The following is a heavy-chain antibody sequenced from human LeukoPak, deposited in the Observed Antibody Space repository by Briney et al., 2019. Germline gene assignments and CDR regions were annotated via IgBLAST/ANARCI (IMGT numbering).Heavy chain of an antibody. J-gene: IGHJ4*02. CDR3: ARENEPAARSFDY. D-gene: IGHD6-6*01. CDR2: IYTGGSS. Sequence: SETLSLTCTVSGGSISTYYWSWIRQPAGKGLEWIGRIYTGGSSNYNTPLKSRVTMSVDTSKNQFSLKLSSVTAADTAVYYCARENEPAARSFDYWGQGTLVTVSS. V-gene: IGHV4-4*07. CDR1: GGSISTYY.